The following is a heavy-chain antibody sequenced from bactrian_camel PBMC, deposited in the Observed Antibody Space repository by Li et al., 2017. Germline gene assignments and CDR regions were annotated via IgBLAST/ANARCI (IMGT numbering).Heavy chain of an antibody. V-gene: IGHV3S53*01. CDR2: IDSDGRS. J-gene: IGHJ4*01. D-gene: IGHD1*01. Sequence: HVQLVESGGGSVQSGGSLRLSCVATRETQSHYCMGWFRQAPGKEREGVAGIDSDGRSVYADSVKGRFRISQDNAKTTLYLQMNSLKPEDTAMYYCAAAGGGAVRTALAPLASYEDNYWGQGTQVTVS. CDR1: RETQSHYC. CDR3: AAAGGGAVRTALAPLASYEDNY.